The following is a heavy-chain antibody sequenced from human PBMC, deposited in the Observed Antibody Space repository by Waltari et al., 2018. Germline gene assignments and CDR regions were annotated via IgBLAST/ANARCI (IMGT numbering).Heavy chain of an antibody. CDR1: GFTVSSNY. CDR3: ARGVLLRSYYFDY. Sequence: EVQLVESGGGLIQPGGSLRLSCAASGFTVSSNYMSWVRQAPGKGLEGVSVIYSGGSTYYADSVKGRFTISRDNSKNTLYLQMNSLRAEDTAVYYCARGVLLRSYYFDYWGQGTLVTVSS. J-gene: IGHJ4*02. D-gene: IGHD4-17*01. CDR2: IYSGGST. V-gene: IGHV3-53*01.